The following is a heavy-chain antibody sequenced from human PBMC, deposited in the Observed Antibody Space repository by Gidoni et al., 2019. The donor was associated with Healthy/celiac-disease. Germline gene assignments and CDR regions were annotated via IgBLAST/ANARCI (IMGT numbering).Heavy chain of an antibody. J-gene: IGHJ3*02. D-gene: IGHD3-10*01. CDR3: ASHGSGSYYFSIPERDVTAFDI. V-gene: IGHV4-59*01. Sequence: QVQLQESGPGLVKPSETLSLTCTVSGGSISSYYWSWTRQPPGKGLEWIGYIYYSGSTNYNPSLKSRVTISVDTSKNQFSLKLSSVTAADTAVYYCASHGSGSYYFSIPERDVTAFDIWGQGTMVTVSS. CDR2: IYYSGST. CDR1: GGSISSYY.